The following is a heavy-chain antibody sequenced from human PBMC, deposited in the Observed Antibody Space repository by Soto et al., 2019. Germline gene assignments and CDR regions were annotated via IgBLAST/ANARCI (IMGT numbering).Heavy chain of an antibody. Sequence: PGGSLRLSCAASGFTFSSYAMHWVRQAPGKGLEWVAIISYDGSNKYCADSVKGRLTISRDNSKNTLYLQMNSLRGEDMAVYYCAKGNGGSYGLPFDYWGQGTLVTVSS. CDR1: GFTFSSYA. V-gene: IGHV3-30*18. J-gene: IGHJ4*02. D-gene: IGHD1-26*01. CDR2: ISYDGSNK. CDR3: AKGNGGSYGLPFDY.